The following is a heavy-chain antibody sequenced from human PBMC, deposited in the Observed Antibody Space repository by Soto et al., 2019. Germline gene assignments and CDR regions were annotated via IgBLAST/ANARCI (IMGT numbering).Heavy chain of an antibody. CDR3: AREGRYYDSSGYAGGWFDP. CDR1: GFTFSSYA. J-gene: IGHJ5*02. Sequence: QVQLVESGGGVVQPGRSLRLSCVASGFTFSSYAMHWVRQAPGKGLEWVAVISYDGSNKYYADSVKGRFTISRDNSKNTLYLQMNSLRAEDTAVYYCAREGRYYDSSGYAGGWFDPWGQGTLVTVSS. CDR2: ISYDGSNK. D-gene: IGHD3-22*01. V-gene: IGHV3-30-3*01.